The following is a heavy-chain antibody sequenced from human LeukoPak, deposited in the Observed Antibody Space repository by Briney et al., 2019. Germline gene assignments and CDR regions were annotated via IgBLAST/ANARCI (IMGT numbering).Heavy chain of an antibody. V-gene: IGHV3-74*01. CDR2: IDNDRRGP. CDR1: GFSFIDFW. D-gene: IGHD2-8*01. J-gene: IGHJ5*02. Sequence: PGGYLSFYCAAYGFSFIDFWMHWDRPVPGQGLVWVARIDNDRRGPSYGGSVKGRFTISRENAKNALYLQMNSLRVEDTAVYYCVRDVCTTGCHEEGHNWFDPWGQGTLVTVSS. CDR3: VRDVCTTGCHEEGHNWFDP.